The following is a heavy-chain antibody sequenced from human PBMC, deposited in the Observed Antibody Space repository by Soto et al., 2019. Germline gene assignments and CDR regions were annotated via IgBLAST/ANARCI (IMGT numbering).Heavy chain of an antibody. D-gene: IGHD6-13*01. V-gene: IGHV4-39*01. J-gene: IGHJ5*02. CDR2: IYYSGST. CDR3: ARHLRYSSSWYPGWFDP. CDR1: GGSISSSSYY. Sequence: SETLSLTCTVSGGSISSSSYYWGWIRQPPGKGLEWIGSIYYSGSTYYNPSLKSRVTISVDTSKNQFSLKLSSVTAADTAVYYCARHLRYSSSWYPGWFDPWGQGTLVTVSS.